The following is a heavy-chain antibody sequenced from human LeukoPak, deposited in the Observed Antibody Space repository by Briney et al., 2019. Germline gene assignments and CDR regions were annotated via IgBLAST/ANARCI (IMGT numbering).Heavy chain of an antibody. D-gene: IGHD6-6*01. CDR3: ARAYSSSFLGP. CDR1: SGSLTNKSYY. Sequence: SETLSLTCTVSSGSLTNKSYYWAWIRQPPGKGLEWIGSIYFNGGSTYYNPSLKSRVTISVDTSKNQFSLKLSSVTAADTAVYYCARAYSSSFLGPWGQGTLVTVSS. V-gene: IGHV4-39*07. J-gene: IGHJ5*02. CDR2: IYFNGGST.